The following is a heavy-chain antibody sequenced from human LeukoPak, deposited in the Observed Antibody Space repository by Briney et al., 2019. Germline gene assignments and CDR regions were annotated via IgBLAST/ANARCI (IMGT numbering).Heavy chain of an antibody. CDR2: ILSYNGNT. Sequence: GPVKVSCKASGYTFMSHGISWVRQAPGQGLEWMGWILSYNGNTNYPEKIQGRVTMTTDTSTSTAYMELKNLRSDDTAVYYCARVTLNFDAFDIWGQGTLVTVSS. J-gene: IGHJ3*02. V-gene: IGHV1-18*01. CDR1: GYTFMSHG. CDR3: ARVTLNFDAFDI. D-gene: IGHD1-1*01.